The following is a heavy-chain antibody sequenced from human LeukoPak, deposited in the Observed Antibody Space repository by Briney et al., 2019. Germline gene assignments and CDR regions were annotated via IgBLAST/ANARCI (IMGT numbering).Heavy chain of an antibody. D-gene: IGHD3-9*01. CDR3: AREGSHRLGYFVSGEYYYYGMDV. CDR1: GGSVSSGSYY. V-gene: IGHV4-61*01. Sequence: SETLSLTCTVSGGSVSSGSYYWSWIRQPPGKGLEWMGYIYYSGSTNYNPSLKSRVTISVDTSKTQFSLKLSSVTAADTAVYYCAREGSHRLGYFVSGEYYYYGMDVWGKGTTVTVSS. CDR2: IYYSGST. J-gene: IGHJ6*04.